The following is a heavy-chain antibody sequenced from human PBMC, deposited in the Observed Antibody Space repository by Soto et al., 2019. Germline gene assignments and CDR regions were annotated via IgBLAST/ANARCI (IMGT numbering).Heavy chain of an antibody. CDR2: IKSKPDGGTM. J-gene: IGHJ4*02. CDR1: GLTFTYAW. Sequence: EVQLVESGGGFVEPGGSLRLSCAASGLTFTYAWMSWVRQAPGTGLEWVGRIKSKPDGGTMDYAAPVKGRFTVSRDDSKNTLYLHMGSPHSEDTAMYYCGADLPGDRTNWGFDYLVQGTMVTVSS. CDR3: GADLPGDRTNWGFDY. D-gene: IGHD7-27*01. V-gene: IGHV3-15*07.